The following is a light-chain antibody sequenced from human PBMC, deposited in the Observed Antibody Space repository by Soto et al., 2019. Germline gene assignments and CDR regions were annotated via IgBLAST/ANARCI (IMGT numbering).Light chain of an antibody. CDR3: QQYYGTPYT. Sequence: DIVMTQSPDSLAVSLGERATINCKSSQSVLYNSNNKNYVTWYQQKPGQPPKLLIYWAYTGESGVPDRFSGSGSGTDFTLTISSLQAEDVAVYYCQQYYGTPYTFGQGTKLEIK. J-gene: IGKJ2*01. CDR2: WAY. V-gene: IGKV4-1*01. CDR1: QSVLYNSNNKNY.